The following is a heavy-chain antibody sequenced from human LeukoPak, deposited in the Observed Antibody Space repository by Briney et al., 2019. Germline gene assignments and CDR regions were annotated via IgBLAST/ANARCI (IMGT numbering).Heavy chain of an antibody. CDR1: GYTFTSHG. D-gene: IGHD3-22*01. CDR3: ARVGSSGSDFRY. Sequence: ASVKVSCKASGYTFTSHGITWVRQAPGQGLEWMGWISTYNVNTNYAQKLQGRVTMTRNTSISTAYMELSSLRSEDTAVYYCARVGSSGSDFRYWGQGTLVTVSS. J-gene: IGHJ4*02. CDR2: ISTYNVNT. V-gene: IGHV1-18*04.